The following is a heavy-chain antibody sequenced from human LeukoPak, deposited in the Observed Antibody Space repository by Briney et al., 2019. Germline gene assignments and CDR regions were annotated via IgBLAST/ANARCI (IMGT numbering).Heavy chain of an antibody. CDR3: ARGTIAAAGYYYFDY. CDR1: GFTFSSYW. V-gene: IGHV3-7*04. Sequence: GGSLRLSCAASGFTFSSYWMSWVRQAPGKGLEWVANIKQDGSEKYYVDSVRGRFTISRDNAKNSLYLQMNSLRAEDTAVYYCARGTIAAAGYYYFDYWGQGTQVTVSS. J-gene: IGHJ4*02. D-gene: IGHD6-13*01. CDR2: IKQDGSEK.